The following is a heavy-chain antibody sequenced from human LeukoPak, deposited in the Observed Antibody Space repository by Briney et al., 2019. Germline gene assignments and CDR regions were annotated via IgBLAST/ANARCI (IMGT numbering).Heavy chain of an antibody. D-gene: IGHD3-10*01. CDR3: ARLYSGGGAFDI. Sequence: SETLSLTCTVSGGSISSYYWSWIRQPPGKGLEWIGYIYYSGSTNYNPSLKSRVTISVDTSKNQFSLKLSSVTAADTAVYYCARLYSGGGAFDIWGQGTMVTVSS. CDR1: GGSISSYY. J-gene: IGHJ3*02. CDR2: IYYSGST. V-gene: IGHV4-59*08.